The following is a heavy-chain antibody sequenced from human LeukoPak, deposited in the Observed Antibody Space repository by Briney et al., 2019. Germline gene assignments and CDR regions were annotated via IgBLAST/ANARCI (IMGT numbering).Heavy chain of an antibody. Sequence: SETLSLTCTVSGGSISSSSYYWGWIRQPPGKGLEWIGSIYYSGSTYYNPSLKSRVTISVDTSKNQFSLKLSSVTAADTAVYYCARAALNTYDSSGYYGYSAFDIWGQGTMVTVSS. CDR1: GGSISSSSYY. V-gene: IGHV4-39*07. J-gene: IGHJ3*02. D-gene: IGHD3-22*01. CDR3: ARAALNTYDSSGYYGYSAFDI. CDR2: IYYSGST.